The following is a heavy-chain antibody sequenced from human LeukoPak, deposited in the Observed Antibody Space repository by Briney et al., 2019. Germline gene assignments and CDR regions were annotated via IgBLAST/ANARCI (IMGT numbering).Heavy chain of an antibody. D-gene: IGHD3-9*01. CDR3: ARAAVYDILTGYWFGSDY. CDR2: ISSSSSTI. V-gene: IGHV3-48*01. J-gene: IGHJ4*02. Sequence: PGGSLRLSCAASGFTFSSYSMNWVRQAPGKGLEWVSYISSSSSTIYYADSVKGRFTISRDNAKNSLYLQMNSLRAEDTAVYYCARAAVYDILTGYWFGSDYWGQGTLVTVSS. CDR1: GFTFSSYS.